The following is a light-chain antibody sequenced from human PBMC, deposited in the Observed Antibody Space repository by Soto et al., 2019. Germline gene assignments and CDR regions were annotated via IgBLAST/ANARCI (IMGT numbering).Light chain of an antibody. J-gene: IGKJ1*01. Sequence: DIHMTQSPSSLSAPVGHRFTITCRASQSINYYLNWYQQKVVQPPKLLIYAASSLQSGVPSRLSGSGSGADYTITISRMQTEDFATYYCQQTYSIPRAFGHGTKVDIK. CDR3: QQTYSIPRA. V-gene: IGKV1-39*01. CDR1: QSINYY. CDR2: AAS.